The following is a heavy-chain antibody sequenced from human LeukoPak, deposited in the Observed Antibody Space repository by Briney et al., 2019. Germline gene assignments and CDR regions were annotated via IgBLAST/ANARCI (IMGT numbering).Heavy chain of an antibody. Sequence: ASVKVSCKASGYTFGFSWVQQAPGQGLEWMGWSSSYNDNTNYAQKFQGRVTMTTDTSTSTAYMELRSLRSDDTAVYYCARDPGSSSWYHHYSYGMDVWGQGTTVTVSS. CDR1: GYTFG. CDR2: SSSYNDNT. V-gene: IGHV1-18*01. D-gene: IGHD2-2*01. CDR3: ARDPGSSSWYHHYSYGMDV. J-gene: IGHJ6*02.